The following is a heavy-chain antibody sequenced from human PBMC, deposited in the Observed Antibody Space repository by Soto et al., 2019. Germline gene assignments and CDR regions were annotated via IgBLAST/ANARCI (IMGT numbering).Heavy chain of an antibody. CDR3: ANSGYDSREGY. D-gene: IGHD5-12*01. V-gene: IGHV3-23*01. J-gene: IGHJ4*02. CDR2: ISGSGGST. CDR1: GFTFSSYA. Sequence: GGSLRLSCAASGFTFSSYAMSWVRQAPGKGLEWVSAISGSGGSTYYADSVKGRFTISRDNSKNTLYLQMNSLRAEDTAVYYCANSGYDSREGYWGQGTLVTVSS.